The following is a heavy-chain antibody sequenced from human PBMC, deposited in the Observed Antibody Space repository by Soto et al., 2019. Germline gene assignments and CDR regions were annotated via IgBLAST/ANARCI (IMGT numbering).Heavy chain of an antibody. J-gene: IGHJ2*01. V-gene: IGHV4-34*01. D-gene: IGHD2-15*01. CDR1: GGSFSGYY. Sequence: QVQLQQWGAGLLKPSETLSLTCAVYGGSFSGYYWSWIRQPPGKGLESIGEINHSGSTNYNPSLKSRVTISVDTSKNQFSLKLSSVTAADTAVYYCARAYCSGGSCYKTIRMNFDLWGRGTLVTVSS. CDR2: INHSGST. CDR3: ARAYCSGGSCYKTIRMNFDL.